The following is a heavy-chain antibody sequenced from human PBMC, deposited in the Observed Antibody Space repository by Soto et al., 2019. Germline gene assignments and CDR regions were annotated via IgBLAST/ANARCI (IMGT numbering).Heavy chain of an antibody. V-gene: IGHV3-48*01. Sequence: GGSLRLSCAASGFTFSSYSMNWFRQAPGKGLEWVSYISSSSSTIYYADSVKGRFTISRDNSKNTLYLQMNSLRAEDTAVYYCANYYDILTGYHRPIYDYRGQRTLVTGSS. CDR1: GFTFSSYS. J-gene: IGHJ4*02. CDR3: ANYYDILTGYHRPIYDY. D-gene: IGHD3-9*01. CDR2: ISSSSSTI.